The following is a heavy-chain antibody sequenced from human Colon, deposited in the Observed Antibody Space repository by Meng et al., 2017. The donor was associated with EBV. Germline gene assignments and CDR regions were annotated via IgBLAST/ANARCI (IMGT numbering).Heavy chain of an antibody. J-gene: IGHJ5*02. CDR2: INPSGGST. V-gene: IGHV1-46*03. CDR1: GYTFTNYY. Sequence: QGTLVQSGSELKNPWASVKVSCKASGYTFTNYYMHWVRQAPGQGLEWMGVINPSGGSTNYAQKFQGRVTMTSDTSTTTVYMDLSSLRSEDTAVYYCARVSKGGSYRFDPWGQGTLVTVSS. D-gene: IGHD1-26*01. CDR3: ARVSKGGSYRFDP.